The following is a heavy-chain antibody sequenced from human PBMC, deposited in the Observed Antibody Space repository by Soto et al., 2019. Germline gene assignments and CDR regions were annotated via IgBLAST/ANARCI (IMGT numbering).Heavy chain of an antibody. Sequence: QVDLVQSGAEVKKPGASVKMSCKSSGYRLSNYYMHWVRQAPGHGLEWMGIVNPSDGRANYARKFQGRVTMTWDTSTTTLYMEVNSLRSDDTAIYYCARAELIVAGQAFDSWGQGTLVTVSS. CDR3: ARAELIVAGQAFDS. CDR2: VNPSDGRA. CDR1: GYRLSNYY. V-gene: IGHV1-46*01. D-gene: IGHD5-12*01. J-gene: IGHJ4*02.